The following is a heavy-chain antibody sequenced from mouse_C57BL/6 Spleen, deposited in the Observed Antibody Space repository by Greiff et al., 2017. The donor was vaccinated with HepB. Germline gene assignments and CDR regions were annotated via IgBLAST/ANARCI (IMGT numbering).Heavy chain of an antibody. CDR3: AGGSDFDY. J-gene: IGHJ2*01. CDR2: ISSGGSYT. CDR1: GFTFSSYG. V-gene: IGHV5-6*01. Sequence: EVQLVESGGDLVKPGGSLKLSCAASGFTFSSYGMSWVRQTPDKRLGWVATISSGGSYTYYPDSVKGRFTISRDNAKNTLYLQMSSLKDEDTAMYYCAGGSDFDYWGQGTTLTVSS. D-gene: IGHD1-1*02.